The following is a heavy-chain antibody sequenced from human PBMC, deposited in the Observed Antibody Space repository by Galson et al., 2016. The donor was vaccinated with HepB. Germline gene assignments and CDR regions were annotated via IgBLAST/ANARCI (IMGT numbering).Heavy chain of an antibody. V-gene: IGHV3-15*01. J-gene: IGHJ4*02. CDR1: GFTFSNAW. CDR3: ITDEGIDCRGECYGAR. CDR2: IKSKTDGGTT. Sequence: SLRLSCAASGFTFSNAWMTWVRQAPGKGLEWVGRIKSKTDGGTTDYAAPVKGRFTISRDDSKNTVYLQMNSLKTEDTAVYYCITDEGIDCRGECYGARWGQGTLVTVSS. D-gene: IGHD2-21*01.